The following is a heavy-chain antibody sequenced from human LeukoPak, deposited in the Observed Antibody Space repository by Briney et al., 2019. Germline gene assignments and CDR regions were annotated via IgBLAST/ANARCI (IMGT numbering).Heavy chain of an antibody. Sequence: ASVKVSCKASGFTFTSSAVQWVRRARGQRLEWIGWIVVGSGNTNYAQKFQERVTITKDMSTSTAYMELSSLRSEDTAVYYCASSRVRGVIILLWGQGTLVTVSS. CDR1: GFTFTSSA. D-gene: IGHD3-10*01. CDR3: ASSRVRGVIILL. J-gene: IGHJ4*02. V-gene: IGHV1-58*01. CDR2: IVVGSGNT.